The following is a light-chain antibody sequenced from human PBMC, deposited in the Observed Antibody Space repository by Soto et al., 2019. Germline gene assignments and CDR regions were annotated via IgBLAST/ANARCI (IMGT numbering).Light chain of an antibody. Sequence: QSALTQPASVSGSPGQSITISCTGTSSDVGSYNLVSWYQQHPGKAPKLMIYEGSKRPSGVSNRFSGSKSGNTASLTISGLQAEDEADYYCCSYAGGSTVVFGGGTQPTVL. CDR2: EGS. CDR3: CSYAGGSTVV. CDR1: SSDVGSYNL. V-gene: IGLV2-23*01. J-gene: IGLJ2*01.